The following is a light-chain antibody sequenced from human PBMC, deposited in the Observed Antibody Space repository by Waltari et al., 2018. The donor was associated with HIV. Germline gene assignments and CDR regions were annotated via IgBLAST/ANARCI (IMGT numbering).Light chain of an antibody. CDR1: NIGSKS. V-gene: IGLV3-21*02. CDR2: DGR. CDR3: QVWISPNDQLNWV. J-gene: IGLJ3*02. Sequence: SYVLTQPPSVSVAPGQTARITCGGDNIGSKSVHWYQQMPGQAPVLVVYDGRDRPSGIPGRISGSNSGNTATLTTSRVEAGDEADYYCQVWISPNDQLNWVFGGGTKLTVL.